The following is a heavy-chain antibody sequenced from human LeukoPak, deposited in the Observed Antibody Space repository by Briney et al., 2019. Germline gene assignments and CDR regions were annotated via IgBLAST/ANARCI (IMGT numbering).Heavy chain of an antibody. V-gene: IGHV3-66*01. Sequence: GGSLRLSCAASGFTVSTNYMSWVRQAPGKGLEWVSVIYSGGSTYYADSAKGRFTISRDNSKNTLYLQMNSLRPEDTAVYYCAKKWSGDYDSSDVNDAFDIWGQGTMVTVSS. CDR3: AKKWSGDYDSSDVNDAFDI. CDR2: IYSGGST. J-gene: IGHJ3*02. CDR1: GFTVSTNY. D-gene: IGHD3-22*01.